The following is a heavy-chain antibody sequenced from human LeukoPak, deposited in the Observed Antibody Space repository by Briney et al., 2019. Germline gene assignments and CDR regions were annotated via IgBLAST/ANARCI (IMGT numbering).Heavy chain of an antibody. V-gene: IGHV4-31*03. CDR1: GGSISSSSYY. CDR3: ARDYGSGSYFDY. Sequence: SETLSLTCTVSGGSISSSSYYWSWIRQHPGKGLEWIGYIYYSGSTYYNPSLKSRVTISVDTSKNQFSLKLSSVTAADTAVYYCARDYGSGSYFDYWGQGTLVTVSS. CDR2: IYYSGST. D-gene: IGHD3-10*01. J-gene: IGHJ4*02.